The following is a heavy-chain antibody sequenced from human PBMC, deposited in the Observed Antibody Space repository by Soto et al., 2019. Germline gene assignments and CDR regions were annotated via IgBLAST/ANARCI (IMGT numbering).Heavy chain of an antibody. CDR2: IYRSGTT. CDR1: GFTVSGIY. Sequence: EVQLVESGGGLIQPGGSLRLSCAASGFTVSGIYMSWVRQAPGKGLEWVSVIYRSGTTYYADSVKGRFTISRDTSKNTLYLQMNSLRAEDTAVYYCARDSSVDGIDLWGQGTTVSVSS. J-gene: IGHJ6*02. V-gene: IGHV3-53*01. D-gene: IGHD6-25*01. CDR3: ARDSSVDGIDL.